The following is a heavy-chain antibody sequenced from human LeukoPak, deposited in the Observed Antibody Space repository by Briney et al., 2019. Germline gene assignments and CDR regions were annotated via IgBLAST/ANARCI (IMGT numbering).Heavy chain of an antibody. J-gene: IGHJ4*02. V-gene: IGHV3-23*01. CDR2: ISERGGST. CDR1: GITLSNYG. Sequence: GGSLRLSCIVSGITLSNYGMSWVRQAPGKGLEWVSGISERGGSTNYADSVKGRFIISRDTSKNTVYLQMNSLRVEDTAVYFCAKRGIVIRAVIIIGFHKEAYYFDYWGQGILVTVSS. CDR3: AKRGIVIRAVIIIGFHKEAYYFDY. D-gene: IGHD3-10*01.